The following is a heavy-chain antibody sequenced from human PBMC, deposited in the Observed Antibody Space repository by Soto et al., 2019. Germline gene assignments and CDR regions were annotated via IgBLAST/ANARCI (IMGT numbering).Heavy chain of an antibody. Sequence: ASVKVSCKASGYTFTGYYMHWVRQAPGQGLEWMGWINPNSGGTNYAQKFQGWVTMTRDTSISTAYMELSRPRSDDTAVYYCARGRDSPNPDYYDSSGYEWAYYWGQGTLVTVSS. J-gene: IGHJ4*02. CDR1: GYTFTGYY. D-gene: IGHD3-22*01. V-gene: IGHV1-2*04. CDR3: ARGRDSPNPDYYDSSGYEWAYY. CDR2: INPNSGGT.